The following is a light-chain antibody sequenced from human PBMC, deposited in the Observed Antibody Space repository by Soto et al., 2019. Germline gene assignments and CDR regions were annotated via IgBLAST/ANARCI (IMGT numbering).Light chain of an antibody. Sequence: EIVLTQSPGTLSLSPGERATLSCRASESVSSSYLAWYQQKPGQAPMLLIYAATSRATGIPDRFSGSVSGTDFTLTISRLEPEDFAVYYCQQYGRSPSKFGQGTKVEIK. CDR3: QQYGRSPSK. J-gene: IGKJ1*01. CDR1: ESVSSSY. CDR2: AAT. V-gene: IGKV3-20*01.